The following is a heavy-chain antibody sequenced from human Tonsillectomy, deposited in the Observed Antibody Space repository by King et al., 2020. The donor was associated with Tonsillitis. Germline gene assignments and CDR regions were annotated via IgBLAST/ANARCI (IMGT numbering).Heavy chain of an antibody. J-gene: IGHJ4*02. CDR1: GFTFNSYA. CDR3: AKVYDSGGYYYIEQMRCYFDY. D-gene: IGHD3-22*01. Sequence: VQLVESGGGLVQPGGSLRLSCAASGFTFNSYAMTWVRQAPGKGLEWVSVIIGSGGSTYYADSVKGRFTISRDNSKNTLYLQVNSLRAEDTAVYYCAKVYDSGGYYYIEQMRCYFDYWGQGTLVTVSS. CDR2: IIGSGGST. V-gene: IGHV3-23*04.